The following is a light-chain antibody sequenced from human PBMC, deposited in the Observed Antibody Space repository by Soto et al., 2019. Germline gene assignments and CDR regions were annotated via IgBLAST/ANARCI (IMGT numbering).Light chain of an antibody. CDR2: DTS. Sequence: EIVLTQSPGTLSLSPGERATLSCRASQSISSNYLGWYQQKPGQAPRLLIYDTSSRATGIPDRFSGSESGTDSTLTISRLEPEDCAVYSCQQYGNSPPFTFGQGTKLEI. CDR1: QSISSNY. CDR3: QQYGNSPPFT. V-gene: IGKV3-20*01. J-gene: IGKJ2*01.